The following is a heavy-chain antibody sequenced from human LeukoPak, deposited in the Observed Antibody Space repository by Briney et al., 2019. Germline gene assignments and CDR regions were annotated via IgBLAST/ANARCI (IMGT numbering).Heavy chain of an antibody. CDR3: ARVSSAPNYGGNSAANDY. J-gene: IGHJ4*02. CDR2: INPNSGGT. Sequence: GGSLRLSCAASGYTFTGYYMHWVRQAPGQGLEWMGWINPNSGGTNYAQKFQGRVTMTRDTSISTAYMELSRLRSDDTAVYYCARVSSAPNYGGNSAANDYWGQGTLVTVSS. D-gene: IGHD4-23*01. V-gene: IGHV1-2*02. CDR1: GYTFTGYY.